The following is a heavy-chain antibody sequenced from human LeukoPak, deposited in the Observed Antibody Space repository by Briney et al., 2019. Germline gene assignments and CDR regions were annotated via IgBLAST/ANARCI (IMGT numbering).Heavy chain of an antibody. CDR3: ARQGAVAGTIDY. D-gene: IGHD6-19*01. Sequence: PSETLSLTCTVSGGSISSSSYYWGWIRQPPGKGLEWIGSIYYSGSTYYNPSLKSRVTISVDTSKNQFSLKLSSVTAADTAVYYCARQGAVAGTIDYWGQGTLVTVSS. J-gene: IGHJ4*02. CDR1: GGSISSSSYY. CDR2: IYYSGST. V-gene: IGHV4-39*01.